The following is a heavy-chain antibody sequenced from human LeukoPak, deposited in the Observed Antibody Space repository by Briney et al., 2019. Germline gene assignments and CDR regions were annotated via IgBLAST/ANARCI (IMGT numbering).Heavy chain of an antibody. V-gene: IGHV4-59*01. CDR1: GGSISSYY. Sequence: SETLSLTCTVSGGSISSYYWNWIRQSPGKGLEWIGYIYYIGSTNYNPSLKSRVTISLDTSNNQFSLKLTSVTAAETAVYYCARGATPYYYFDSWGQGTLVTVSS. CDR2: IYYIGST. D-gene: IGHD1-26*01. CDR3: ARGATPYYYFDS. J-gene: IGHJ4*02.